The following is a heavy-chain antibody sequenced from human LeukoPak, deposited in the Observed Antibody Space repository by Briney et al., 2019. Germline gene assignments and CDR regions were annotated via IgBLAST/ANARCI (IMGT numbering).Heavy chain of an antibody. V-gene: IGHV1-18*01. CDR2: ISTYNGNA. Sequence: GASVKVSCKASGYTFTTSGISWVRQAPGQGLEWMGWISTYNGNANYVQKLQGRVTMTTDTSTSTAYMELRSLRSDDTAVYFCARISSMTVDYWGQGTLVTVSS. J-gene: IGHJ4*02. CDR3: ARISSMTVDY. CDR1: GYTFTTSG.